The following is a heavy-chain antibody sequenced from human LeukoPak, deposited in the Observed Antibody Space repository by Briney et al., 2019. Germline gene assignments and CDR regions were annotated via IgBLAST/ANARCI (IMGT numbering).Heavy chain of an antibody. J-gene: IGHJ6*03. D-gene: IGHD1-1*01. CDR2: MHPNSGNT. V-gene: IGHV1-8*01. CDR1: GYSFTSYD. Sequence: GASVKVSRKASGYSFTSYDINWVRQATGQGLEWMGWMHPNSGNTGYAQKFQGRVTMTRNTSISTAYMELSSLRSEDTAVYYCARGALERRGFRSYYYYYMDVWGKGTTVTISS. CDR3: ARGALERRGFRSYYYYYMDV.